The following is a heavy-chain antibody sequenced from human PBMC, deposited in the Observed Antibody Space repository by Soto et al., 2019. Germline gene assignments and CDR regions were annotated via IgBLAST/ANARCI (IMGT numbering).Heavy chain of an antibody. D-gene: IGHD2-15*01. CDR2: IIPIFGTA. CDR1: GGTFSSYA. J-gene: IGHJ6*02. V-gene: IGHV1-69*01. Sequence: QVQLVQSGAEVKKPGSSVKVSCKASGGTFSSYAISWVRQAPGQGLEWMGGIIPIFGTANYAQKFQGRVTITADESTSTAYMELSSLRSEDTAVYYCARDRNCSGGSCYSYCYYYYGMDVWGQGTTVTVSS. CDR3: ARDRNCSGGSCYSYCYYYYGMDV.